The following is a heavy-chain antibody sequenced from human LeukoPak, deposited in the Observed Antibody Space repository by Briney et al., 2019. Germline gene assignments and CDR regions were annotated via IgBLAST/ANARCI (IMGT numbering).Heavy chain of an antibody. CDR2: INPNSGGT. Sequence: GASVKVSYKASGYTFTDYYMHWVRQAPGQGLEWMGWINPNSGGTNYAQKFQGRVTMTRDTSISTAYMELSRLRSDDTAVYYCARGLVSSWYSFDYWGQGTLVTVSS. D-gene: IGHD6-13*01. CDR1: GYTFTDYY. J-gene: IGHJ4*02. V-gene: IGHV1-2*02. CDR3: ARGLVSSWYSFDY.